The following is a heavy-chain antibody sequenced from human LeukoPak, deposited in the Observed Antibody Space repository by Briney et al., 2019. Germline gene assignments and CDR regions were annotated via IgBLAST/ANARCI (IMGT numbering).Heavy chain of an antibody. CDR3: ARGWDCGGDCSPDFDY. J-gene: IGHJ4*02. CDR1: GGSFSGYY. D-gene: IGHD2-21*02. CDR2: INHSGST. V-gene: IGHV4-34*01. Sequence: SETLSLTCAVYGGSFSGYYWSWIRQPPGKGLGWIGEINHSGSTNYNPSLKSRVTISVDTSKNQFSLKLSSVTAAHTAVYYCARGWDCGGDCSPDFDYWGQETLVTVSS.